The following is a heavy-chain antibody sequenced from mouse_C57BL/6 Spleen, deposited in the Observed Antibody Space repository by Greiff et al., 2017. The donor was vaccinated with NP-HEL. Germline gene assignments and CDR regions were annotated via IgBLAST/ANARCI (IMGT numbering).Heavy chain of an antibody. V-gene: IGHV1-69*01. Sequence: QVQLQQPGAELVMPGASVKLSCKASGYTFTSYWMHWVKQRPGQGLEWIGEIDPSDSYTNYNQKFKGKSTLTVDKSSSTAYMQLSSLTSEDSAVYDCARGDYYGSSYAMDYWGQGTSVTVSS. J-gene: IGHJ4*01. CDR1: GYTFTSYW. CDR3: ARGDYYGSSYAMDY. D-gene: IGHD1-1*01. CDR2: IDPSDSYT.